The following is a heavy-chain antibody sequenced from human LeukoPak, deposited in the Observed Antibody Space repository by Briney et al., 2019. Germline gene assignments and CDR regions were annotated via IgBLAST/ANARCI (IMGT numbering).Heavy chain of an antibody. CDR2: INPNSGGT. CDR1: GYTFTGYY. CDR3: TRETSSRYFDY. Sequence: GASVKVSCKASGYTFTGYYMHWVRQAPGQGLEWMGWINPNSGGTNYAQKFQGRVTMTRDTSISTAYMELSSLGSEDTAVYYCTRETSSRYFDYWGQGTLVTVSS. V-gene: IGHV1-2*02. J-gene: IGHJ4*02.